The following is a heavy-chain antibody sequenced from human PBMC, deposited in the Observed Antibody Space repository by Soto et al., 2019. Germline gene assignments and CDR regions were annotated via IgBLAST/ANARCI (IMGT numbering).Heavy chain of an antibody. CDR1: GGSFSGYY. D-gene: IGHD3-3*01. CDR3: ARRHYDFWSGYSLNNWFDP. J-gene: IGHJ5*02. CDR2: FYHSGST. Sequence: SETLSLTCAVYGGSFSGYYWSWIRQPPGKGLEWIGEFYHSGSTNYNPFLKSRVTISVDTSKNQFSLKLSSVTAADTAVYYFARRHYDFWSGYSLNNWFDPWGQGTLVTVSS. V-gene: IGHV4-34*01.